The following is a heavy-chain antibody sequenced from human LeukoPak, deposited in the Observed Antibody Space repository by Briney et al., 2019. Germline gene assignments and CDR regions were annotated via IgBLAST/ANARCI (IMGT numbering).Heavy chain of an antibody. J-gene: IGHJ6*04. V-gene: IGHV3-43D*04. CDR2: ISWDGGST. D-gene: IGHD6-13*01. CDR3: AKDMFRAAAGDYYGMDV. CDR1: GFTFDDYA. Sequence: GGSLRLSCAASGFTFDDYAMHWVRQAPGKGLEWVSLISWDGGSTYYADSVKGRFTISRDNSKNSLYLQMNSLRAEDTALYYCAKDMFRAAAGDYYGMDVWGKGTTVTVSS.